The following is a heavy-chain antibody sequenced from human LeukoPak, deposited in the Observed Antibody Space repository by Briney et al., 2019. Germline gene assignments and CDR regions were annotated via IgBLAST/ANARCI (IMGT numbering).Heavy chain of an antibody. CDR2: ISSSSSYI. V-gene: IGHV3-21*04. D-gene: IGHD2-15*01. CDR3: VGDSIISVGGFDF. J-gene: IGHJ5*01. CDR1: GFNFSSYS. Sequence: GGSLRLSCAASGFNFSSYSMKWVRQAPGKGLEWVSSISSSSSYIYYADSVKGRFTISRDNAENSLYLHMSSLRADDTAVYYCVGDSIISVGGFDFWGQGTQVTVSS.